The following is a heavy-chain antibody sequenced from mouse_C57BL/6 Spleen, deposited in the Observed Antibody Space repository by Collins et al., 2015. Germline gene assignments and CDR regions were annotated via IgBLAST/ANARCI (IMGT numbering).Heavy chain of an antibody. J-gene: IGHJ2*01. V-gene: IGHV5-9-1*01. CDR2: ISSGGSYT. CDR3: ARHEDRYALFDY. D-gene: IGHD2-14*01. CDR1: GFTFSSYA. Sequence: EVMLVESGGGLVKPGGSLKLSCAASGFTFSSYAMSWVRQTPEKRLEWVATISSGGSYTYYPDSVKGRFTISRDNAKNTLYLQMSSLRSEDTAMYYCARHEDRYALFDYWGQGTTLTVSS.